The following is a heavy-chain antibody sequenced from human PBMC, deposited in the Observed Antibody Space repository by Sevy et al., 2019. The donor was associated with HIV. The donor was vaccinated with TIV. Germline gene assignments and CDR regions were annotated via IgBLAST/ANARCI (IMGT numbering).Heavy chain of an antibody. CDR3: AKSVYSSSSPFDY. J-gene: IGHJ4*02. D-gene: IGHD6-6*01. CDR2: IRYDGSNK. Sequence: GGSLRLSCVASGFTFSSYGMHWVRQAPGKGLEWVAFIRYDGSNKYYADSVKGRFTISRDNSKNTLYLQMNSLRAEDTAVYYCAKSVYSSSSPFDYWGQGTLVTVSS. V-gene: IGHV3-30*02. CDR1: GFTFSSYG.